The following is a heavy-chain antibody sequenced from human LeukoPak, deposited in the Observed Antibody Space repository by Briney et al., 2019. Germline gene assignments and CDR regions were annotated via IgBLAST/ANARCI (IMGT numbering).Heavy chain of an antibody. D-gene: IGHD5-12*01. V-gene: IGHV4-59*08. CDR2: ILYSGTS. J-gene: IGHJ4*02. CDR3: ARMGGYSGYATH. CDR1: GGSISSYY. Sequence: SETLSLTCTVSGGSISSYYWSWIRQPPGKGQEWIGYILYSGTSNSNPSLKSRVTISVDTSKNQISLKLSSVTAADTAVYYCARMGGYSGYATHWGQGTLVTVSS.